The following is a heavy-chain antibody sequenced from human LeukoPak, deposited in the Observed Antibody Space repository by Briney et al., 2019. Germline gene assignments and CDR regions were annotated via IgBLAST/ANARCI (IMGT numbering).Heavy chain of an antibody. CDR3: ARGPYSSGYFDY. CDR1: GGSISGYY. V-gene: IGHV4-34*01. CDR2: INHSGST. Sequence: SETLSLTCTVSGGSISGYYWSWIRQPPGKGLEWIGEINHSGSTNYNPSLKSRVTISVDTSKNQFSLKLSSVTAADTAVYYCARGPYSSGYFDYWGQGTLVTVSS. J-gene: IGHJ4*02. D-gene: IGHD6-19*01.